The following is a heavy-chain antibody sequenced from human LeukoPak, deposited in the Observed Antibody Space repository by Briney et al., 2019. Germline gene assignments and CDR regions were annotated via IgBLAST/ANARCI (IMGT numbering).Heavy chain of an antibody. CDR1: GFSFSTYG. J-gene: IGHJ3*02. CDR2: ISFDGSNK. Sequence: RRSLRLSCAASGFSFSTYGMHWVRQAPGKGLEWVAVISFDGSNKYYADSVKGRFTTSRDNSKNTLYLQMNSLRAEDTAVYYCARDFTVTTANGFDSWGQGTMVTVSS. CDR3: ARDFTVTTANGFDS. D-gene: IGHD4-17*01. V-gene: IGHV3-30*03.